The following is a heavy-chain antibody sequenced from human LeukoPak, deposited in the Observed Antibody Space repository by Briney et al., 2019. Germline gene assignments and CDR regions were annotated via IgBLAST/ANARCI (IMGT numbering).Heavy chain of an antibody. Sequence: GGSLRLSCEAAGFIFMNYWMGWVSQAPGKGLEWVANINEDGSEKYYVDSVRGRFTISRDNAKNSLYLQMNILRPEDTAVFYCLSGPGHCGQGTLVTVSS. J-gene: IGHJ4*02. CDR1: GFIFMNYW. CDR2: INEDGSEK. CDR3: LSGPGH. V-gene: IGHV3-7*01.